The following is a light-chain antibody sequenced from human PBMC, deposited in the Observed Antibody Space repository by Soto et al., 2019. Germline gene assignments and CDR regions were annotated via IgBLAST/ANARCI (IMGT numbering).Light chain of an antibody. V-gene: IGKV1-6*01. Sequence: AIQMTQSPSSLSASVGDRVTITCRASQGVGDDLGWYQQRPGKAPKVLIYAASTLQSGVPSRFCGSGSGTFFTLTISSLQPDDSATYYCLQDHDYPHTFGQGTKVEIK. J-gene: IGKJ1*01. CDR3: LQDHDYPHT. CDR1: QGVGDD. CDR2: AAS.